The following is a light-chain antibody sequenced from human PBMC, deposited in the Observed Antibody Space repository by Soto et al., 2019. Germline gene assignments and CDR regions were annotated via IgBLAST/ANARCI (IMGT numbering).Light chain of an antibody. J-gene: IGKJ1*01. Sequence: ELVLTQSPGTLSLSPGERATLSCRASQSVTSNSLAWYQRKPGQAPRLLIYGAYNRATGIPDRFSGSGSGTDFTLTISRLEPEDFAVYYCQEYGSSRTFGLGTKVDIK. V-gene: IGKV3-20*01. CDR1: QSVTSNS. CDR3: QEYGSSRT. CDR2: GAY.